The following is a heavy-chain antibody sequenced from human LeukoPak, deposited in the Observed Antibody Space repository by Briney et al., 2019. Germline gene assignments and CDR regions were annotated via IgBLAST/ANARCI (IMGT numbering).Heavy chain of an antibody. D-gene: IGHD2-15*01. J-gene: IGHJ4*02. CDR3: ARENLAPYYFDY. Sequence: SETLSLTCAVYGGSFSGYYWSWIRQPPGKGLEWIGYIYYSGSTNYNPSLKSRVTISVDTSKNQFSLKLSSVTAADTAVYYCARENLAPYYFDYWGQGTLVTVSS. CDR1: GGSFSGYY. V-gene: IGHV4-59*01. CDR2: IYYSGST.